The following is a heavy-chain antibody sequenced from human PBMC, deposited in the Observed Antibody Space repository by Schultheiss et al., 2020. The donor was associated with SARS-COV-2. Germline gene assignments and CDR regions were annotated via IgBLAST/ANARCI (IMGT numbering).Heavy chain of an antibody. Sequence: GGSLRLSCAASGFTFSSYWMHWVRQAPGKGLVWVSRINSDGSSTSYADSVKGRFTISRDNAKNSLYLQMNSLRAEDTAVYYCARDSGSGYPIGHFDYWGQGTLVTVSS. CDR2: INSDGSST. V-gene: IGHV3-74*01. J-gene: IGHJ4*02. CDR1: GFTFSSYW. CDR3: ARDSGSGYPIGHFDY. D-gene: IGHD3-3*01.